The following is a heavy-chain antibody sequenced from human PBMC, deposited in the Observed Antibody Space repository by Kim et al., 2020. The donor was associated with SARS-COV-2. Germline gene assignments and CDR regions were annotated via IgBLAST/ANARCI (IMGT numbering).Heavy chain of an antibody. CDR2: INPGNGET. V-gene: IGHV1-3*01. J-gene: IGHJ4*02. D-gene: IGHD2-2*03. Sequence: ASVKVSCKASGYTFTAYAIHWVRQAPGQGLEWMGRINPGNGETQSSAKLQGRVTVTRDTSATTAYMELTNLRSDDTAMYYCARVDEGSNDYRWQGTL. CDR1: GYTFTAYA. CDR3: ARVDEGSNDY.